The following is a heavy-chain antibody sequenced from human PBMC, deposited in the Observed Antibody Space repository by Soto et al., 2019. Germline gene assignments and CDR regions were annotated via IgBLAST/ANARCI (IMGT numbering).Heavy chain of an antibody. CDR2: IYYSGST. CDR3: ARDSSRSGSYDD. V-gene: IGHV4-59*01. D-gene: IGHD6-19*01. CDR1: GGSISSYY. Sequence: PSETLSLTCTVSGGSISSYYWSWIRQPPGKGLEWIGYIYYSGSTNYNPSLKSRVTISVDTSKNQFSLKLRSVTAADTAVYYFARDSSRSGSYDDWGQGTLVTVSS. J-gene: IGHJ4*02.